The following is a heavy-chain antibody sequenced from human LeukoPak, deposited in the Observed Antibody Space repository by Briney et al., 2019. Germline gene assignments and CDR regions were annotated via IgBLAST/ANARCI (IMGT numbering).Heavy chain of an antibody. CDR2: IYDSGST. J-gene: IGHJ2*01. CDR1: GGSIRSSYYY. CDR3: AKANGWYGRGYFDL. D-gene: IGHD6-19*01. V-gene: IGHV4-39*01. Sequence: PSETLSLTCTVSGGSIRSSYYYWGWIRQPPGKGLEWIGSIYDSGSTYYNPSLKSRVTISVDTSKNQFSLKLNSVTAADTAVYYCAKANGWYGRGYFDLWGRGTLVSVSS.